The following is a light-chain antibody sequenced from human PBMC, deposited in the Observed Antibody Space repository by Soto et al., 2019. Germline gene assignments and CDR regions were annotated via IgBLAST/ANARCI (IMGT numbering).Light chain of an antibody. CDR3: QQSSAVPYT. V-gene: IGKV1-39*01. CDR1: RDISQY. J-gene: IGKJ2*01. CDR2: AAS. Sequence: DVQMTQSPSSLFASIGDRVTLTCRSSRDISQYLNWYQQRPGKAPTVLIYAASVLQDGVPSRFSGAGSGTDFSLTISSQQREDSATYFCQQSSAVPYTFGRGTKL.